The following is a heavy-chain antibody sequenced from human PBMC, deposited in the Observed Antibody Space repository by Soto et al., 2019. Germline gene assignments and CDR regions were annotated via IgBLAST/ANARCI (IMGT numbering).Heavy chain of an antibody. V-gene: IGHV4-38-2*02. Sequence: PSETLSLTCLVSGLPISSPDSWGWIRQPPGKGLEWIGSISHTGTTSYSPSLTSRVSISVDTSKNQVSLKLTSVTAADTAVYFCARVTMVIRDSDHFGVDVWGHGTTVTVSS. J-gene: IGHJ6*02. CDR2: ISHTGTT. CDR1: GLPISSPDS. CDR3: ARVTMVIRDSDHFGVDV. D-gene: IGHD4-17*01.